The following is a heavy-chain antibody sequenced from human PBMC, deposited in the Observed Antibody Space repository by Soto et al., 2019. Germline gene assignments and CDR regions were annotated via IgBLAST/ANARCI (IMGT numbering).Heavy chain of an antibody. Sequence: GGSLRLSCAASGFTFSSYGMHWVRQAPGKGLEWVAVIWYDGSNKYYADSVKGRFTISRDNSKNTLYLQMNSLRAEDTAVYYCAREPHIVVVPAAAWVLDYWGQGTLVTVSS. J-gene: IGHJ4*02. CDR2: IWYDGSNK. V-gene: IGHV3-33*01. CDR3: AREPHIVVVPAAAWVLDY. D-gene: IGHD2-2*01. CDR1: GFTFSSYG.